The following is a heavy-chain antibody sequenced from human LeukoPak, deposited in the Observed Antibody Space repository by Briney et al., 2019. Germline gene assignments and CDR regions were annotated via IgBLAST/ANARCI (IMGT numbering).Heavy chain of an antibody. J-gene: IGHJ4*02. D-gene: IGHD3-22*01. CDR2: ISGSGTST. V-gene: IGHV3-23*01. Sequence: GGSLRLSCVASGFTFSSYAMSWVRQAPGKGLERVSGISGSGTSTFYADSVRGRFTISRDHSKNTLYLQMNSLRAGDTAVYYCAKVNYYESSDIGLFDYWGQGTLVTVSS. CDR1: GFTFSSYA. CDR3: AKVNYYESSDIGLFDY.